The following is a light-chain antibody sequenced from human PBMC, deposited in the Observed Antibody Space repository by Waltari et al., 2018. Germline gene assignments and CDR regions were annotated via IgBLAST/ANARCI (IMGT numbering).Light chain of an antibody. CDR2: GAS. CDR1: QSVNNF. Sequence: EIVMTQSPATLSVSPGARATLSCRASQSVNNFLAWYQKKPGQAPRLLIYGASTRATGIPARFSGSGSGTVFTLTISSLHSEDFAVYYCQHYNNWPPMYTFGQGTKLEIK. J-gene: IGKJ2*01. V-gene: IGKV3-15*01. CDR3: QHYNNWPPMYT.